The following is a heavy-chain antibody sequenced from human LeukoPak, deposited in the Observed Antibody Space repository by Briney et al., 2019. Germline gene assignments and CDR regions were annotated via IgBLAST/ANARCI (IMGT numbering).Heavy chain of an antibody. V-gene: IGHV1-2*02. J-gene: IGHJ3*02. CDR3: ARDLTDDNSDWTLDAFNI. Sequence: ASVKVSCKASGYTFTDYYMHWVRQAPGQGLEWMGWINLNSGGTNYAQKFQGRVTVTRDTSISTAYMELSRLRSDDTAVYYCARDLTDDNSDWTLDAFNIWGQGTMVTVSS. D-gene: IGHD6-19*01. CDR1: GYTFTDYY. CDR2: INLNSGGT.